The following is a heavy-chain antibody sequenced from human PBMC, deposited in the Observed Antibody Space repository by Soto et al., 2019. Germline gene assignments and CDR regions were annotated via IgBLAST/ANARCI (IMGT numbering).Heavy chain of an antibody. Sequence: PGGSLRLSCAASGFTFSSYGMHWVRQAPGKGLEWVAVIRYDGSNEYYADSVKGRFTISRDNSESTLYLQMNSLRAEDTAVYYCATCGYTYGLPDYYHYYALDVWGQGTTVTVSS. D-gene: IGHD5-18*01. J-gene: IGHJ6*02. V-gene: IGHV3-30*02. CDR3: ATCGYTYGLPDYYHYYALDV. CDR1: GFTFSSYG. CDR2: IRYDGSNE.